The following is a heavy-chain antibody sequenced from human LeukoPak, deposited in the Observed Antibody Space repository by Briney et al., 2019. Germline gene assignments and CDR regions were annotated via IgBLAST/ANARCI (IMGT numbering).Heavy chain of an antibody. Sequence: SQTLSLTCTVSGGSISSGGYYWSWIRQHPGKGLEWIGYIHYNGNTYYNPSLKSRVTISVDTSKHHFSLKLSSVTAADTAVFYCARAAMGGANWFDPWGQGTLVTVSS. CDR2: IHYNGNT. V-gene: IGHV4-31*03. CDR3: ARAAMGGANWFDP. CDR1: GGSISSGGYY. D-gene: IGHD5-18*01. J-gene: IGHJ5*02.